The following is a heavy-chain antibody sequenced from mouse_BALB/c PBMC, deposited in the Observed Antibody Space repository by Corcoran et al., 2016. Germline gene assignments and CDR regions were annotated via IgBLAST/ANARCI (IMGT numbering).Heavy chain of an antibody. CDR1: GYTFTDYY. J-gene: IGHJ2*01. V-gene: IGHV1-77*01. CDR2: IDPGSGNT. D-gene: IGHD1-1*01. Sequence: QVQLQQSGAELARPGASVKLSCKASGYTFTDYYINWVKQRTGQGLEWIGEIDPGSGNTYYNEKFKSKAKLTADKSSSTADRQLSSLTSEDSAGYFCARGVATGDYWGQGTTLTVSS. CDR3: ARGVATGDY.